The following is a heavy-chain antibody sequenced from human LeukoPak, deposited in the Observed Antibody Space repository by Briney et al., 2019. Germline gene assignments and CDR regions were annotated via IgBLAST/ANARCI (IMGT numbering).Heavy chain of an antibody. CDR3: ARRWSGWFDP. Sequence: SETLSLTCTVAGASIRSYYWTWIRQPPGKGLEWIGYIYYSGSTTYNPSLKRRVTMSVDTSKHQFSLKLTSATAADTAVYYCARRWSGWFDPWGQGAPVTVSS. V-gene: IGHV4-59*01. CDR1: GASIRSYY. CDR2: IYYSGST. J-gene: IGHJ5*02. D-gene: IGHD1-26*01.